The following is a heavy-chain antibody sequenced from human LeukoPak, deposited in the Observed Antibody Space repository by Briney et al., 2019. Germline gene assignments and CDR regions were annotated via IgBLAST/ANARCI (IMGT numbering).Heavy chain of an antibody. V-gene: IGHV4-59*01. D-gene: IGHD2-21*02. CDR3: ARGLYCGGDCYPDGFDI. Sequence: WETLSLTCTVSGGSITTYFWIWIRQAPGKGLEWIGFINYSGSTNSNPALKSRLTLSIDTSRNHFSLQLSSVTSADTAVYYCARGLYCGGDCYPDGFDIWGQGTMVTVSS. CDR2: INYSGST. J-gene: IGHJ3*02. CDR1: GGSITTYF.